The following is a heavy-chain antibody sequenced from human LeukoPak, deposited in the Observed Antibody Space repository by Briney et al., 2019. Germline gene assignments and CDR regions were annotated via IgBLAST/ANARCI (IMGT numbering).Heavy chain of an antibody. V-gene: IGHV3-23*01. CDR3: AKQEGALIENWCFDH. CDR2: IEKNAGGA. CDR1: GFTFSDFA. D-gene: IGHD1-26*01. J-gene: IGHJ4*02. Sequence: GGSLRLSCAASGFTFSDFAMSWVRLAPGKGLEWVSSIEKNAGGAYYADSVKSRFTVSRDNSKNTLYLQMGSLRVEDTALYYCAKQEGALIENWCFDHWGLGTLVTVSS.